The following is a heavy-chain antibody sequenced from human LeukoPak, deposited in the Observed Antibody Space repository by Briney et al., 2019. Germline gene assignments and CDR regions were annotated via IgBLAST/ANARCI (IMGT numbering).Heavy chain of an antibody. CDR2: IKADSCCT. D-gene: IGHD3-22*01. Sequence: ASVKVSCKPSGYTFTGYYMHWVRQAPGQGLEWMGWIKADSCCTNYAQKFQGRVSMTSDTSISTVYMELNRLRSDDTAVYYCASGYDSSGYYYRYWGQGTLVTVSS. V-gene: IGHV1-2*02. J-gene: IGHJ4*02. CDR3: ASGYDSSGYYYRY. CDR1: GYTFTGYY.